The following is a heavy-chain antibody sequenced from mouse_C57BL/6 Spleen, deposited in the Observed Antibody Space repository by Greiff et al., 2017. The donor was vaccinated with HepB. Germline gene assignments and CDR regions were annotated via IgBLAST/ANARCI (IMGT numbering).Heavy chain of an antibody. CDR1: GYTFTSYG. V-gene: IGHV1-81*01. J-gene: IGHJ2*01. CDR2: IYPRSGNT. CDR3: ARFLYDDYDGHYFDY. D-gene: IGHD2-4*01. Sequence: QVQLKQSGAELARPGASVKLSCKASGYTFTSYGISWVKQRTGQGLEWIGEIYPRSGNTYYNEKFKGKATLTADKSPSTADMELRSLTSQVSAVYCCARFLYDDYDGHYFDYWGQGTTLTVAS.